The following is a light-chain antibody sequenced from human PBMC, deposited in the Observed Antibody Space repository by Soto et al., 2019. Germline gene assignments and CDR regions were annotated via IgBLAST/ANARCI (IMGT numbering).Light chain of an antibody. CDR1: QSITSY. Sequence: DIQMNQSPSSLSASVGDRVTITYRSSQSITSYLNWYQQKPGKAPKLLIYAASSLQSGVPSRFSSSGSGTDFTLTISSLQPEDFATYYCRQSYSTPWTFGQATKVEIK. CDR2: AAS. V-gene: IGKV1-39*01. CDR3: RQSYSTPWT. J-gene: IGKJ1*01.